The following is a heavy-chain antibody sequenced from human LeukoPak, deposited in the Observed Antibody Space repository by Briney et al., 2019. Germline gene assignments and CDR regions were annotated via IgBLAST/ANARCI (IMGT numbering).Heavy chain of an antibody. D-gene: IGHD2-15*01. CDR2: ISSSGSTM. J-gene: IGHJ4*02. CDR3: ARGRCTGGSCYSNFEY. V-gene: IGHV3-48*03. Sequence: GGSLRLSCAASGFTFSTYEMNWVRQAPGKGLDWLSYISSSGSTMYYADSVKGRFTISRDSAKNSLFLQMNSLKDEDTAVYYCARGRCTGGSCYSNFEYWGQGTLVTVSS. CDR1: GFTFSTYE.